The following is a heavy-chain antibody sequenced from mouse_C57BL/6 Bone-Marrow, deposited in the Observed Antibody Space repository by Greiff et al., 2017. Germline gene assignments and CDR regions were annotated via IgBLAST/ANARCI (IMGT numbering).Heavy chain of an antibody. CDR3: TRGGYWYFDV. CDR2: IDPETGGT. CDR1: GYTFTDYE. Sequence: VQLQQSGAELVRPGASVTLSCTASGYTFTDYEMHWVKQTPVHGLEWIGAIDPETGGTAYNQKFKGKAILTADKSSSTAYMELRSLTSEDSAVYYCTRGGYWYFDVWGTGTTVTVSS. V-gene: IGHV1-15*01. J-gene: IGHJ1*03.